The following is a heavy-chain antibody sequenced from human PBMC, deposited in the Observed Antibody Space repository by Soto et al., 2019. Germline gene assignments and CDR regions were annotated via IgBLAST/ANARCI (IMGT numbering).Heavy chain of an antibody. Sequence: GASVKVSFKASCYSFSSFGISWLRQAPGQGLEWVGWVSVPSGDTGSAQNFQGRVTVTTDTSTSTAYLEVGSLRSDDTAVYYCARTCRSGGSCYLEYWGEGTLVTVSS. CDR2: VSVPSGDT. V-gene: IGHV1-18*01. J-gene: IGHJ4*02. CDR3: ARTCRSGGSCYLEY. D-gene: IGHD2-15*01. CDR1: CYSFSSFG.